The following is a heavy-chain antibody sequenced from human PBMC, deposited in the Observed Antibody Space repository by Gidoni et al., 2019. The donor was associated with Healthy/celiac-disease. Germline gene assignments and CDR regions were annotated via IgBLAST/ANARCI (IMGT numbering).Heavy chain of an antibody. Sequence: EVQLVESGGGLVKPGGSLRLSCAASGFPFSSYSMNWFHQAPGKGLEWVSSISSSSSYIYYADSVKGRFTISRDNAKNSLYLQMNSLRAEDTAVYYCARDDNYDILTGYDPDYWGQGTLVTVSS. CDR2: ISSSSSYI. CDR1: GFPFSSYS. J-gene: IGHJ4*02. D-gene: IGHD3-9*01. V-gene: IGHV3-21*01. CDR3: ARDDNYDILTGYDPDY.